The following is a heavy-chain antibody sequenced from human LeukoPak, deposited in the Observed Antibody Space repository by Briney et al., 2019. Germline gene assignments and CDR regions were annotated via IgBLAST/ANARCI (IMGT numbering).Heavy chain of an antibody. Sequence: SETLSLTCAVSGGSISSGGYSWSWIRQPPGKGLEWIGYIYHSGSTYYNPSLRSRVTISVDRSKNQFSLKLSSVTAADTAVYYCARVCMGAARPYNWFDPWGQGTLVTVSS. J-gene: IGHJ5*02. CDR1: GGSISSGGYS. CDR2: IYHSGST. CDR3: ARVCMGAARPYNWFDP. V-gene: IGHV4-30-2*01. D-gene: IGHD6-6*01.